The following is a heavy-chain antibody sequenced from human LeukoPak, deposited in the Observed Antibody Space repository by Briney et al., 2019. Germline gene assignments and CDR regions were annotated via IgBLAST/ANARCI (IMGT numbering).Heavy chain of an antibody. V-gene: IGHV3-53*01. CDR1: EITVSSNY. D-gene: IGHD4-17*01. CDR3: ARDGATVTYDAFDI. CDR2: IYSGGST. J-gene: IGHJ3*02. Sequence: GGSLRLSCAASEITVSSNYMSWVRQAPGKGLEWVSVIYSGGSTYYADSVKGRFTISRDNSKNTLYLQMNSLRAEDTAVYYCARDGATVTYDAFDIWGQGTMVTVSS.